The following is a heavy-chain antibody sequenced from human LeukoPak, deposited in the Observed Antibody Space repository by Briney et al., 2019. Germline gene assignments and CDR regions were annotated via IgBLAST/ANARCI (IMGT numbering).Heavy chain of an antibody. CDR3: AKEYCSSTSCYPFHYYYYMDV. V-gene: IGHV3-23*01. CDR1: GFTFSSYA. D-gene: IGHD2-2*01. J-gene: IGHJ6*03. Sequence: GGSLRLSCAASGFTFSSYAMSWVRQSPGKGLEWVSAISGSGGSTYYADSVKGRFTISRDNSKNTLYLQMNSLRAEDTAVYYCAKEYCSSTSCYPFHYYYYMDVWGKGTTVTVSS. CDR2: ISGSGGST.